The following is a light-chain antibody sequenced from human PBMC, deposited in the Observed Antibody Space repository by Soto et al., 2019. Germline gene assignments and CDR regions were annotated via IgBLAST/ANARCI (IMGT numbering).Light chain of an antibody. CDR3: QQYKNWPPLYT. Sequence: EIVMTQSPVTLSVSPGERVTLSCRASQTIGSNLAWYQQKPGQAPRLLIYEASTRATGIPATFSGSGSATEFTLTISSLQSEDFAVYYCQQYKNWPPLYTFGQGTKLEIK. CDR1: QTIGSN. CDR2: EAS. V-gene: IGKV3-15*01. J-gene: IGKJ2*01.